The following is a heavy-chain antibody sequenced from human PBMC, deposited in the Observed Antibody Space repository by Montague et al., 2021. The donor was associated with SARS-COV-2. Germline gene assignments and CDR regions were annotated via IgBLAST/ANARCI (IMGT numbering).Heavy chain of an antibody. D-gene: IGHD5-24*01. CDR1: GFTFSSYG. Sequence: SLRLSCAASGFTFSSYGMHWVRQAPGKGLEWATLISYDGSNKYYADSVKGRFTISRDNSKNTLYPQMSSLRAEDTAVYYCARESSIDEKGMGLDYWGQGTLVTVSS. CDR2: ISYDGSNK. V-gene: IGHV3-30-3*01. CDR3: ARESSIDEKGMGLDY. J-gene: IGHJ4*02.